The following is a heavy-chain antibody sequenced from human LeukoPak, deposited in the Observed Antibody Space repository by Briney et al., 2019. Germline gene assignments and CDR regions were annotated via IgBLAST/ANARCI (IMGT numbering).Heavy chain of an antibody. CDR3: VLSWSYDMDV. V-gene: IGHV3-48*03. Sequence: GGSLRLPCAASGFNLSSYEMNWVRQAPGKGLEWVAYISSSGSIIYSADSVKGRFTISEDTAKNSLYLQMNSLRAEDTAVYCRVLSWSYDMDVWGQGTTVTVSS. D-gene: IGHD2-15*01. CDR2: ISSSGSII. J-gene: IGHJ6*02. CDR1: GFNLSSYE.